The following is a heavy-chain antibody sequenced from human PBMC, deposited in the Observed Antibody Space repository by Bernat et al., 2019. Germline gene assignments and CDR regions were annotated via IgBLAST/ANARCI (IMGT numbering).Heavy chain of an antibody. CDR2: INHSGST. CDR1: GGSISSSSYY. CDR3: ALSIAAAAIDY. Sequence: QLQLQESGPGLVKPSETLSLTCTVSGGSISSSSYYWGWIRQPPGKGLEWIGEINHSGSTNYNPSLKSRVTISVDTSENQFSLKLSSVTAADTAVYYCALSIAAAAIDYWGQGTLVTVSS. V-gene: IGHV4-39*07. J-gene: IGHJ4*02. D-gene: IGHD6-13*01.